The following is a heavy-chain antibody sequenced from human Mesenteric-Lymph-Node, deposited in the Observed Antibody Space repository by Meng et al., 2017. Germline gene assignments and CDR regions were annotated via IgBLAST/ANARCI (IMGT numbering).Heavy chain of an antibody. Sequence: SGPGVVEPFQPLSLTCTVSGGSMSSGNYYWSWILQPPGKGLEWIGYIHHSGSAYYNPSLKSRISISVDTSKNQFSLNLNSMTAADTAVYYCASFDHIPRRNYFDYWGQGTLVTVSS. CDR3: ASFDHIPRRNYFDY. J-gene: IGHJ4*02. CDR2: IHHSGSA. V-gene: IGHV4-30-4*01. D-gene: IGHD2-21*01. CDR1: GGSMSSGNYY.